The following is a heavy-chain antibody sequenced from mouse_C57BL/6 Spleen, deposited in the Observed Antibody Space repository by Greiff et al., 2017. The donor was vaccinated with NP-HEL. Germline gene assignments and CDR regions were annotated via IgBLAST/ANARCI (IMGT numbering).Heavy chain of an antibody. CDR1: GFTFSSYA. D-gene: IGHD3-2*02. CDR3: ARRRGYPDYFDY. V-gene: IGHV5-4*01. J-gene: IGHJ2*01. Sequence: EVQLVESGGGLVKPGGSLKLSCAASGFTFSSYAMSWVRQTPEKRLEWVATISDGGSYTYYPDNVKGRFTISRDNAKNNLYLQMSHLKSEDTAMYYCARRRGYPDYFDYWGQGTTLTVSS. CDR2: ISDGGSYT.